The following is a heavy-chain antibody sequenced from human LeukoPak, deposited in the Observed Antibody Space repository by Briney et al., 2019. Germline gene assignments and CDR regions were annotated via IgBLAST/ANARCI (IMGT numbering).Heavy chain of an antibody. CDR2: ISAYNGNT. V-gene: IGHV1-18*01. Sequence: ASVKVSCKASGYTFTSYGISWVRQAPGQGLEWMGWISAYNGNTNYAQKFQGRVTMTRDTSTSTVYMELSSLRSDDTAVYYCAREPETGYHPKNFFDYWGQGTLVTVSS. J-gene: IGHJ4*02. D-gene: IGHD1-14*01. CDR1: GYTFTSYG. CDR3: AREPETGYHPKNFFDY.